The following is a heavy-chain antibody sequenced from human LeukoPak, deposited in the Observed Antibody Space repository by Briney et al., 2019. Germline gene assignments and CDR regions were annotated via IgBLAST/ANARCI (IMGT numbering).Heavy chain of an antibody. CDR1: GGSISSYY. J-gene: IGHJ4*02. V-gene: IGHV4-59*08. D-gene: IGHD6-13*01. CDR2: IYYSGST. Sequence: SETLSLTCTVSGGSISSYYWSWIRQPPGKGLEWIGYIYYSGSTNYNPSLKSRVTISVDTSKNQFSLKLSSVTAADTAVYYCARQGPAQQLVLFDYWGQGTLVTVPS. CDR3: ARQGPAQQLVLFDY.